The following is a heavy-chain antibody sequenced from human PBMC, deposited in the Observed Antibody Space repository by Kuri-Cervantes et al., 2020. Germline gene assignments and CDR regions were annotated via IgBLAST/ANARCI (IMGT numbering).Heavy chain of an antibody. V-gene: IGHV4-31*03. J-gene: IGHJ4*02. D-gene: IGHD1-7*01. CDR1: GGSISSGGYY. Sequence: LRLSCTVSGGSISSGGYYWSWIRQHPGKGLEWIGYIYYSGSTYYNPSLKSRVTISVDTSKNQFSLKLSSVTAADTAVYYCARDQGITGTMGVVDYWGQGTLVTVSS. CDR3: ARDQGITGTMGVVDY. CDR2: IYYSGST.